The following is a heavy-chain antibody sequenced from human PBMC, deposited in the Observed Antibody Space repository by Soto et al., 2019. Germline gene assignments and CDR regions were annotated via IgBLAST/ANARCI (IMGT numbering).Heavy chain of an antibody. J-gene: IGHJ6*02. CDR1: GYSFTSYW. D-gene: IGHD5-18*01. CDR3: ASYSNGNYYDYNRLDV. CDR2: IDPSDSYT. Sequence: GESLKISCKGSGYSFTSYWINWVRQMPGKGLEWMGRIDPSDSYTDYSPSFQGHVTISADKSINTAYLQWSSLEASDTATYYCASYSNGNYYDYNRLDVWGQGNTVTVSS. V-gene: IGHV5-10-1*01.